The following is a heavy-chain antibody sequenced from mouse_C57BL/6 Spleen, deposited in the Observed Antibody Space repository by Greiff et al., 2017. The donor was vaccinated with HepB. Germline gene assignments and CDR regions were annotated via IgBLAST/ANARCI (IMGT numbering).Heavy chain of an antibody. J-gene: IGHJ2*01. CDR3: ARPLDSSGYQRVFDY. D-gene: IGHD3-2*02. CDR2: IDPSDSYT. CDR1: GYTFTSYW. Sequence: QVQLQQPGAELVMPGASVKLSCKASGYTFTSYWMHWVKQRPGQGLEWIGEIDPSDSYTNYNQKFKGKSTLTVDKSSSTAYMQLSSLTSEDSAVYYCARPLDSSGYQRVFDYWGQGTTLTVSS. V-gene: IGHV1-69*01.